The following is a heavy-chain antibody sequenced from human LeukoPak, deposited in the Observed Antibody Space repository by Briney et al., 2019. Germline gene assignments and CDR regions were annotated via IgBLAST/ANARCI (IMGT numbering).Heavy chain of an antibody. V-gene: IGHV3-23*01. D-gene: IGHD1-7*01. CDR3: ARDNNWNYPDY. CDR2: ISGTGGRT. CDR1: GFSFSSYA. J-gene: IGHJ4*02. Sequence: GGSLRLSCAASGFSFSSYAMGWVRQAPGKGLEWVSSISGTGGRTYYADSVKGRFTISRDNSRNTLSLQMNSLRAEDTAVYYCARDNNWNYPDYWGQGTLVTVSS.